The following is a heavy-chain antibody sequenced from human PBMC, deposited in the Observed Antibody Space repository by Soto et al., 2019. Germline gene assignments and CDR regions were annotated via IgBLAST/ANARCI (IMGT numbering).Heavy chain of an antibody. Sequence: SETLSLTCTVSGGSISSGGYYWSWIRQHPGKGLEWIGYIYYSGSTYYNPSLKSRVTISVDTSKNQFSLKLSSVTAADTAVYYCARVDYGSGIHYYYYYYMDVWGKGTTVTVSS. J-gene: IGHJ6*03. CDR1: GGSISSGGYY. D-gene: IGHD3-10*01. CDR3: ARVDYGSGIHYYYYYYMDV. V-gene: IGHV4-31*03. CDR2: IYYSGST.